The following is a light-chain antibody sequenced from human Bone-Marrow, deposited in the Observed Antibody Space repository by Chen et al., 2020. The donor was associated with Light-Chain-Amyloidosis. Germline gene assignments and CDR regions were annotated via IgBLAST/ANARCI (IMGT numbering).Light chain of an antibody. J-gene: IGLJ2*01. CDR2: RDT. CDR1: DLPTKY. Sequence: SYELTHPASLSVCPGQTARITCSGDDLPTKYAYWYQQKPGQAPVLVIHRDTERPSGISERFSGSSSGTTATLTISGVQAEDEADYHCQSADSSGTYEVIFGGGTKLTVL. CDR3: QSADSSGTYEVI. V-gene: IGLV3-25*03.